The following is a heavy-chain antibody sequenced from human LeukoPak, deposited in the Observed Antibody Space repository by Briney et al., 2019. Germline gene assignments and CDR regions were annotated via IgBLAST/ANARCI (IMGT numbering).Heavy chain of an antibody. Sequence: GGSLRLSCAASGFTFSSYGMQWVRQAPAKGLEWVAFIHYDGSNKYYANSVKGRFTISRDNSKNTLYLHMNSLRAEDTAVYYCAKDPIRGVRPYCFSSWGQGTLLTVSS. CDR2: IHYDGSNK. CDR1: GFTFSSYG. J-gene: IGHJ5*02. CDR3: AKDPIRGVRPYCFSS. V-gene: IGHV3-30*02. D-gene: IGHD3-10*01.